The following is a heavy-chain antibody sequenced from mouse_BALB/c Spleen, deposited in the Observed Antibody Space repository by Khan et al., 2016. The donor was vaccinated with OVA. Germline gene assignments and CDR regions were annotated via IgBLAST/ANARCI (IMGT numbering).Heavy chain of an antibody. Sequence: EVELVESGGGLVRPGGSLKLSCAASGFTFSDYYMYWVRQTPGRRVEWVATISDGGSSTYYLTSVKGRFTLSRDNAKNSLYLQMSSLRSKDTAIYYCARAGYGGVAYWGQATLATVPA. CDR2: ISDGGSST. D-gene: IGHD1-1*02. J-gene: IGHJ3*01. V-gene: IGHV5-4*02. CDR1: GFTFSDYY. CDR3: ARAGYGGVAY.